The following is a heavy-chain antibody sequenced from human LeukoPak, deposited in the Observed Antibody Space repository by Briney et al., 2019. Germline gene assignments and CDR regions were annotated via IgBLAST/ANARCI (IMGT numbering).Heavy chain of an antibody. D-gene: IGHD3-3*01. J-gene: IGHJ4*02. CDR1: GFTFSSYA. Sequence: GGSLRLSCAASGFTFSSYAMHWVRQAPGKGLEWVAVISYDGSNKYYADSVKGRFTISRDNTMNSLYLQMSSLRAEDTAVYYCATDRGWRTSGYYLYYFEYWGQGTLVTFSS. V-gene: IGHV3-30-3*01. CDR3: ATDRGWRTSGYYLYYFEY. CDR2: ISYDGSNK.